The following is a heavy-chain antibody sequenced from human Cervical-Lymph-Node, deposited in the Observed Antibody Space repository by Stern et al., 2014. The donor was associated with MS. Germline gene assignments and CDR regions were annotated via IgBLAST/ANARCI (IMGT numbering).Heavy chain of an antibody. CDR1: GYRFTNNW. D-gene: IGHD5-24*01. Sequence: EVQLVESGAEVKKPGESLRISCEVSGYRFTNNWIGWVRQMPGKGLEWMGIIYPGDSETRYSPSFQGQVTLLVDKSTTTAYLQWSSLKASDTAIYYCARRGDGYMGIDYWGQGTLVTVSS. J-gene: IGHJ4*02. V-gene: IGHV5-51*03. CDR2: IYPGDSET. CDR3: ARRGDGYMGIDY.